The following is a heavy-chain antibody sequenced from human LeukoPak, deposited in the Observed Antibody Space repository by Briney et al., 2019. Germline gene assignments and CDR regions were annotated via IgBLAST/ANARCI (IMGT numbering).Heavy chain of an antibody. V-gene: IGHV3-66*01. Sequence: GGSLRLSCAASGFTVSSNYMSWVRQAPGKGLEWVSVIYSGGSTYYADSVKGRFTISRDNSKNTLYLQVNSLRAEDTAVYYCARASVLDYYYYYGMDVWGQGTTVTVSS. J-gene: IGHJ6*02. CDR2: IYSGGST. CDR3: ARASVLDYYYYYGMDV. D-gene: IGHD4/OR15-4a*01. CDR1: GFTVSSNY.